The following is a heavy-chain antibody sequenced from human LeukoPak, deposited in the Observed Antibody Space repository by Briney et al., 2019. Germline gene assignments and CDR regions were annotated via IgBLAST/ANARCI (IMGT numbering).Heavy chain of an antibody. V-gene: IGHV4-59*01. J-gene: IGHJ4*02. CDR1: GGSISNYY. CDR3: ARGRWLQCSD. CDR2: IYFTGST. D-gene: IGHD5-24*01. Sequence: PSETLSLTCTVSGGSISNYYRNWIRQPPGKGLEWIGYIYFTGSTNYNPSLKSRVTISLDTSKNQFSLKLSSVTAADTAIYYCARGRWLQCSDWGAGTLVTVSS.